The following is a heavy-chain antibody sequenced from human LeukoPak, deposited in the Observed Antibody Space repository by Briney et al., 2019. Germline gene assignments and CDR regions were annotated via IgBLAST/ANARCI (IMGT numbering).Heavy chain of an antibody. Sequence: GASVKVSCKASGYTFTGYYMHWVRQAPGQGLEWMGWINPNSGGTNYAQKFQGRVTMTRDTSISTAYMELSRLRSDDTAVYYCARDTDDSSGYYAFDIWGQGTMVTVSS. V-gene: IGHV1-2*02. J-gene: IGHJ3*02. D-gene: IGHD3-22*01. CDR2: INPNSGGT. CDR3: ARDTDDSSGYYAFDI. CDR1: GYTFTGYY.